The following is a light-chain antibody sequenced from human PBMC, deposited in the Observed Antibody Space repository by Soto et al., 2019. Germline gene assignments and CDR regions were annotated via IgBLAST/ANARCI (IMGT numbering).Light chain of an antibody. CDR1: QTIXSG. CDR3: QHYNSYSDA. CDR2: KAS. V-gene: IGKV1-5*03. Sequence: IRVTQSASTLSGSVGDRVTITCRASQTIXSGLVWYQQKPGKAPKILXYKASTLKRGVPSRLSGSGSGTEFTLTISSLQPDDFANYYCQHYNSYSDAFGQGTKVDIK. J-gene: IGKJ1*01.